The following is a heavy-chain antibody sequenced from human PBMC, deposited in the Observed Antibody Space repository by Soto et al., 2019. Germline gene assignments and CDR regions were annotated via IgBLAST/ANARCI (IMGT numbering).Heavy chain of an antibody. J-gene: IGHJ4*02. CDR3: TTERTSMIAVVISD. CDR1: GFIFSNAR. Sequence: GGSLRLSCAASGFIFSNARMRWVRQAPGKGLEWVGRIKRETDGGTTEYAAPVKGRFTISRDDSKNMLYLQMNSLKTEDTAVYYCTTERTSMIAVVISDWGQGT. CDR2: IKRETDGGTT. D-gene: IGHD3-22*01. V-gene: IGHV3-15*01.